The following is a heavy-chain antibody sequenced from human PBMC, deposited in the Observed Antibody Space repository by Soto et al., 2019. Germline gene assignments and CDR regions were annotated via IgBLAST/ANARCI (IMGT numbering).Heavy chain of an antibody. J-gene: IGHJ4*02. V-gene: IGHV4-39*01. CDR1: GGYITSGSNY. CDR2: NYYTGST. Sequence: QLQLHESGPGLVKPSETLSLTCTVSGGYITSGSNYWGWIRQPPGKGLEWIGNNYYTGSTYYNPSLKRCITVSLEKFKNPFSVKPSSVTGANTAVYYCATYDNIGWYALFRWGQGTLVTVSS. CDR3: ATYDNIGWYALFR. D-gene: IGHD6-19*01.